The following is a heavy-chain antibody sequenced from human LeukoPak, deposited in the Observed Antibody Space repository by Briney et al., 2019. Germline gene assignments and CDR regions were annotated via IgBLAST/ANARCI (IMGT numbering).Heavy chain of an antibody. CDR1: GYTFTSYA. J-gene: IGHJ4*02. CDR2: INAGNGNT. CDR3: AREVGDGDLYFDY. D-gene: IGHD4-17*01. Sequence: ASVKVSCKASGYTFTSYAMHWARQAPGQRLEWMGWINAGNGNTKYSQKFQGRVTITRDTSASTAYMELSSLRSEDTAVYYCAREVGDGDLYFDYWGQGTLVTVSS. V-gene: IGHV1-3*01.